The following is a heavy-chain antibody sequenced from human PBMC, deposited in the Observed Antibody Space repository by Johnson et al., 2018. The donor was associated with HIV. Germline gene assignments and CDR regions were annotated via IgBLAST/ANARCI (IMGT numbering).Heavy chain of an antibody. CDR3: ARDRGGPVRDDAFDI. Sequence: QVQLVESGGGVVQPGMSLRLSCAASGFTFSSYAMHWVRQAPGKGLEWVALISYDGTNKYYADSVKGRFTISRDNSKNSLYLQMNSLRAEDTAVYYCARDRGGPVRDDAFDIWGQGTMVTVSS. D-gene: IGHD3-10*01. CDR1: GFTFSSYA. J-gene: IGHJ3*02. CDR2: ISYDGTNK. V-gene: IGHV3-30-3*01.